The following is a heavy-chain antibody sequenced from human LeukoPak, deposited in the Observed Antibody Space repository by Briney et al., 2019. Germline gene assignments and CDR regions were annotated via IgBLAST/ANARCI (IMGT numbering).Heavy chain of an antibody. J-gene: IGHJ3*02. Sequence: PSGTLSLTCAVSGGSISSSNWWSWVRQPPGKGLEWIGSIYYSGSTYYNPSLKSRVTISVDTSKNQFSLKLSSVTAADTAVYYCASAPPFYDSSGFDAFDIWGQGTMVTVSS. CDR3: ASAPPFYDSSGFDAFDI. CDR1: GGSISSSNW. CDR2: IYYSGST. D-gene: IGHD3-22*01. V-gene: IGHV4-4*02.